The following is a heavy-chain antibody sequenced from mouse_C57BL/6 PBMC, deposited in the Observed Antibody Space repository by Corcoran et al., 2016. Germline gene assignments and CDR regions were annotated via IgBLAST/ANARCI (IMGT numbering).Heavy chain of an antibody. D-gene: IGHD2-4*01. J-gene: IGHJ1*03. V-gene: IGHV1-80*01. CDR3: ARHYDYDVGYFDV. CDR1: GYAFSSYW. Sequence: QVQLQQSGAELVKPGASVKISCKASGYAFSSYWMNWVKQRPGKGLEWIGQIYPGDGDTNYNGKFKGKATLTADKSSSTAYMQLSSLTSEDSAVYFCARHYDYDVGYFDVCGTGTTVTVSS. CDR2: IYPGDGDT.